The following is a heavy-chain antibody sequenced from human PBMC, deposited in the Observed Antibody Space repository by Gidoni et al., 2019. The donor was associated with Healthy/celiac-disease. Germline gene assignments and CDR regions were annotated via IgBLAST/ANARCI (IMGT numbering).Heavy chain of an antibody. CDR1: GGSISSSSYY. CDR2: IYYSGST. V-gene: IGHV4-39*01. J-gene: IGHJ6*02. CDR3: ARQDRRITMIVVVPDYGMDV. D-gene: IGHD3-22*01. Sequence: QLQLQESGPGLVKPSETLSLTCTVSGGSISSSSYYWGWIRQPPGKGLEWIGSIYYSGSTYYNPSLKSRVTISVDTSKNQFSLKLSSVTAADTAVYYCARQDRRITMIVVVPDYGMDVWGQGTTVTVSS.